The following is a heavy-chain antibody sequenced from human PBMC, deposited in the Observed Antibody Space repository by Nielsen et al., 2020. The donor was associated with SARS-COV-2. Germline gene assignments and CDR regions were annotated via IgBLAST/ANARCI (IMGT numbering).Heavy chain of an antibody. V-gene: IGHV3-7*01. CDR1: GFTFSSYW. J-gene: IGHJ4*02. D-gene: IGHD3-16*01. CDR2: IKQDGSEK. CDR3: ARDLWGVGDNAGCYFDY. Sequence: ESLKISCAASGFTFSSYWMSWVRQAPGKGLEWVANIKQDGSEKYYVDSVKGRFTISRDNAKNSLYLQMNSLRAEDTAVYYCARDLWGVGDNAGCYFDYWGQGTLVTVSS.